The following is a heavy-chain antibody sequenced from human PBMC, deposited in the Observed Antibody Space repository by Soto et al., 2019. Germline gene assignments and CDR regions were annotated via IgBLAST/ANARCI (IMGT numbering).Heavy chain of an antibody. CDR1: GYTFTSYG. D-gene: IGHD5-18*01. Sequence: GASVKVSCKASGYTFTSYGISWVRQAPGQGLEWMGWISAYNGNTNYAQKLQGRVTMTTDTSTSTAYMELRSLRSDDTAVYYCARVVRGYSYGSYNWFDPWGQGTLVTVSS. CDR2: ISAYNGNT. V-gene: IGHV1-18*01. J-gene: IGHJ5*02. CDR3: ARVVRGYSYGSYNWFDP.